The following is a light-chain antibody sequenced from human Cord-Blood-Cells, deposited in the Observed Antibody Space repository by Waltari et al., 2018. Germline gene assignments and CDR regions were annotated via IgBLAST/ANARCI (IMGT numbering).Light chain of an antibody. V-gene: IGLV2-8*01. CDR1: SSDVGGYNY. J-gene: IGLJ2*01. CDR2: EVS. Sequence: QSALTQPPSASGSPGQSVTISCTGTSSDVGGYNYVSWYQQHPGKAPKLMVYEVSTRPSGVHDRLSGSRSGNTASLTVSGLQAEDEADYYCSSYAGSNNLVFGGGTKLTVL. CDR3: SSYAGSNNLV.